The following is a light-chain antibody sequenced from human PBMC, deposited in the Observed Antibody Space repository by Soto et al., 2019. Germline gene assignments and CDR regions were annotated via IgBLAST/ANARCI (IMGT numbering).Light chain of an antibody. V-gene: IGLV2-14*01. CDR2: EVS. J-gene: IGLJ7*01. CDR3: SSYTTSATVV. Sequence: QSVLSQPASVSGSPGQSITLSCTGTSTDIGLYNYVSWYQHHPGKAPKLLISEVSNRPSGVSNRFSGSKSGNTASLTISGLQAEDEADYYCSSYTTSATVVFGGGTQLTVL. CDR1: STDIGLYNY.